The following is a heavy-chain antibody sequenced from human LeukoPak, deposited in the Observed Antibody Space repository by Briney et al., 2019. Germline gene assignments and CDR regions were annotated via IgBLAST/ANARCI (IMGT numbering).Heavy chain of an antibody. CDR1: GLTFTNYW. V-gene: IGHV5-51*01. J-gene: IGHJ2*01. CDR2: VHAGDSDA. CDR3: ARFGYSTSLDFYLDV. Sequence: GESLKISCQASGLTFTNYWIAWVRQMPGKGLEWMGIVHAGDSDARYSPSFQDQVTMSADKSISTAYLQWNSLRASDSAMYFCARFGYSTSLDFYLDVWGRGTLVAVSS. D-gene: IGHD6-13*01.